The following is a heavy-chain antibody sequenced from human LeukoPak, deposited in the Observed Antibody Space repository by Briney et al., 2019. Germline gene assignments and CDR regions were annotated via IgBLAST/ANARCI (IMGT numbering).Heavy chain of an antibody. CDR1: EFTFSTYS. Sequence: GGSLRLSCAASEFTFSTYSMNWVRQAPGKGLEWVSSISSGSTYIYYADSVKGRFTISRDNAKNSLYLQMNSLRAEDTAVYYCAELGITMIGGVWGKGTTVTISS. V-gene: IGHV3-21*01. CDR2: ISSGSTYI. D-gene: IGHD3-10*02. J-gene: IGHJ6*04. CDR3: AELGITMIGGV.